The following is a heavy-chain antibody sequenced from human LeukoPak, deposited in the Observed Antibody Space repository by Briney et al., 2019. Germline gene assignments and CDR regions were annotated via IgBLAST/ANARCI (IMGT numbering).Heavy chain of an antibody. CDR1: GGSISSSSYY. CDR3: ARYGSSWYGLRAYYYGMDV. V-gene: IGHV4-39*01. Sequence: PSETLSLTCTVSGGSISSSSYYWGWIRQPPGKGLEWIGSIYYSGSTYYNPSLKSRVTISVDTSKNQFSLKLSSVTAADTAVYYCARYGSSWYGLRAYYYGMDVWGQGTTVTVSS. J-gene: IGHJ6*02. CDR2: IYYSGST. D-gene: IGHD6-13*01.